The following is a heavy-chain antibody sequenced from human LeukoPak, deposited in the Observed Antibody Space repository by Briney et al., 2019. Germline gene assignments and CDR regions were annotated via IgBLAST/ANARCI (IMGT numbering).Heavy chain of an antibody. Sequence: GGSLRLSCAASGFTFSSYAMSWVRQAPGKGLEWVSAISGSGGSTYYADSVKGRFTISRDNSKNTLYLQMNSLRAEDTAVYYCATRRYYYEGSGILDYWGQGTLVTVSS. J-gene: IGHJ4*02. V-gene: IGHV3-23*01. CDR1: GFTFSSYA. D-gene: IGHD3-22*01. CDR3: ATRRYYYEGSGILDY. CDR2: ISGSGGST.